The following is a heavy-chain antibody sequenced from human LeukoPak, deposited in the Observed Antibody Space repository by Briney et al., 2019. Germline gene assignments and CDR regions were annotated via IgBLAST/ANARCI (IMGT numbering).Heavy chain of an antibody. CDR2: ISSSGSTI. CDR1: GFTFSDYY. CDR3: AREKRYYYGSGSFDY. D-gene: IGHD3-10*01. J-gene: IGHJ4*02. Sequence: GGSLRLSCAASGFTFSDYYMSWIRQAPGKGLEWVSYISSSGSTIYYADSVKGRFTISRDNAKNSLYLPMNSLRAEDTAVYYCAREKRYYYGSGSFDYWGQGTLVTVSS. V-gene: IGHV3-11*01.